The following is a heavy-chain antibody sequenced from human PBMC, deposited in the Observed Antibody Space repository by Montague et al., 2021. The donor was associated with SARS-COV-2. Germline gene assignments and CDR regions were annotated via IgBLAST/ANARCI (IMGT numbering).Heavy chain of an antibody. Sequence: SETLFLTCTVSDDSINNKTYFWDWIRQPPGKGLEWVGGIHYRGSTHYNPSLKSRLTISVDTSRNQFSLKLSSVTAADTAVYFCARTTVVTPYYYYAMDVWGQGTTVTVSS. J-gene: IGHJ6*02. CDR3: ARTTVVTPYYYYAMDV. D-gene: IGHD4-23*01. CDR1: DDSINNKTYF. CDR2: IHYRGST. V-gene: IGHV4-39*01.